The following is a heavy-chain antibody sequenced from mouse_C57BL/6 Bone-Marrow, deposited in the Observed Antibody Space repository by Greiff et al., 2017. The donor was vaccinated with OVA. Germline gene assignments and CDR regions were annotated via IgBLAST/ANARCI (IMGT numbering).Heavy chain of an antibody. CDR3: AREGDSNSFAY. CDR2: ISDGGSYT. D-gene: IGHD2-5*01. V-gene: IGHV5-4*01. J-gene: IGHJ3*01. Sequence: EVKLQESGGGLVKPGGSLKLSCAASGFTFSSYAMSWVRQTPEKRLEWVATISDGGSYTYYPDNVKGRFTISRDNAKNNLYLQMSHLKSEDTAMYYCAREGDSNSFAYWGQGTLVTVSA. CDR1: GFTFSSYA.